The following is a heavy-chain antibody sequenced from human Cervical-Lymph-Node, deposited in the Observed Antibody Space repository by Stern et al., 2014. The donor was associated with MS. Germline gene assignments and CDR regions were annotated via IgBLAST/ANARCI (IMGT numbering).Heavy chain of an antibody. D-gene: IGHD5-24*01. Sequence: VQLVESGAEVEKPGASVKVSCKASGYTFTGYYIHWVRQAPGQGLEWMGWIIPNNGDTNYAQNFQGRVTMTRDTSISTAYMELSRLRSDDTAVYYCAKDGYNYWGQGTLVTVSS. J-gene: IGHJ4*02. CDR3: AKDGYNY. V-gene: IGHV1-2*02. CDR2: IIPNNGDT. CDR1: GYTFTGYY.